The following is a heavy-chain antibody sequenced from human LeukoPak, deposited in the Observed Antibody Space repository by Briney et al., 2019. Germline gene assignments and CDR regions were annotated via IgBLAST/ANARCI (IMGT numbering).Heavy chain of an antibody. CDR2: ISGSGGST. V-gene: IGHV3-23*01. CDR1: EFSFSYYG. Sequence: GGSLRLSCAASEFSFSYYGMHWVRQAPGKGLEWVSAISGSGGSTYYADSVKGRFTISRDNSKNTLYLQMNSLRAEDTAVYYCAKGLSPYCSSTSCPPFDYWGQGTLVTVSS. CDR3: AKGLSPYCSSTSCPPFDY. J-gene: IGHJ4*02. D-gene: IGHD2-2*01.